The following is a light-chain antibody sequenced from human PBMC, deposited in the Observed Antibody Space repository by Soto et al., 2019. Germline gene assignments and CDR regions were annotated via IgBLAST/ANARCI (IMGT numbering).Light chain of an antibody. CDR2: GAS. J-gene: IGKJ1*01. CDR3: QQYGSSGT. CDR1: QSFRGL. Sequence: EVVLTQSPVTLSLSPVERATLSFRASQSFRGLLAWYQQKPGQAPRLLIYGASNRATGIPDRFSGSGSGTDFNLTISRLEPEDFAVYYCQQYGSSGTFGQGTKVDIK. V-gene: IGKV3-20*01.